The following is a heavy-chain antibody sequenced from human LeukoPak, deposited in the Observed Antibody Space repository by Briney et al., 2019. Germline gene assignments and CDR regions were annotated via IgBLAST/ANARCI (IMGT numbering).Heavy chain of an antibody. CDR3: AELGITMIGGV. Sequence: GGSLRLSCAASGFTFSRYEMNWVRQPRGRGWEGVTYLSRSGSTKYCADSFKGRSTISRHTAKNSLYLQMNSLRAEDTAVYYCAELGITMIGGVWGKGTTVTISS. CDR1: GFTFSRYE. J-gene: IGHJ6*04. V-gene: IGHV3-48*03. CDR2: LSRSGSTK. D-gene: IGHD3-10*02.